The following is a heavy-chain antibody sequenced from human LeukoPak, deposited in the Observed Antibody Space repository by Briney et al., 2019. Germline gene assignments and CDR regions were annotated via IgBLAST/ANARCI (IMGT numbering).Heavy chain of an antibody. Sequence: PSETLSLTCTVSGGSISSYYWSWIRQPPGKGLEWIGYIYYSGSTNYNPSLKSRVTISEDTSKNQFSLKLSSVTAADTAVYYCARERSMVRGVSWFDPWGQGTLVTVSS. CDR3: ARERSMVRGVSWFDP. D-gene: IGHD3-10*01. V-gene: IGHV4-59*01. J-gene: IGHJ5*02. CDR2: IYYSGST. CDR1: GGSISSYY.